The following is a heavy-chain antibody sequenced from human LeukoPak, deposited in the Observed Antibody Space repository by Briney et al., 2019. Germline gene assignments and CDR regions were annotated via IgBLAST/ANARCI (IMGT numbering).Heavy chain of an antibody. V-gene: IGHV1-69*13. D-gene: IGHD3-10*01. CDR1: GYTFTGYY. J-gene: IGHJ6*04. CDR2: IIPIFGTA. CDR3: ARDGTGYYGSGRMDV. Sequence: ASVKVSCKASGYTFTGYYIHWVRQAPGQGLEWMGGIIPIFGTANYAQKFQGRVTITADESTSTAYMELSSLRSEDTAVYYCARDGTGYYGSGRMDVWGKGTTVTISS.